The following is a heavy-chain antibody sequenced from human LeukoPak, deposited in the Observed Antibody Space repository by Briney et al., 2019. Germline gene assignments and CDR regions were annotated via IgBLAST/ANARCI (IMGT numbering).Heavy chain of an antibody. J-gene: IGHJ4*02. V-gene: IGHV3-43*01. Sequence: GGSLRLSCAASGFTFDDYTMHWVRQAPGKALEWVSLIGWDGGGTFYADSVKGRFTISRDNSKNSLYLQMNSLRTEDTALYFSAKDKSGDGYNNYFDYWGEGTLVTVSS. CDR3: AKDKSGDGYNNYFDY. CDR1: GFTFDDYT. CDR2: IGWDGGGT. D-gene: IGHD5-24*01.